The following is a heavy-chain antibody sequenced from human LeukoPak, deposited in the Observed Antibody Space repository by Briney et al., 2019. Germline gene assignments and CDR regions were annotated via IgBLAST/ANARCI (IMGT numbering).Heavy chain of an antibody. CDR1: GGSISSSNW. CDR3: ARRSGWYGYYGMDV. V-gene: IGHV4-4*02. Sequence: SGTLSLTCAVSGGSISSSNWWSWVRQPPGKGLEWIGEIYHSGSTNYNPSLKSRVTISVDTSKNQFSLKLSSVTAADTAVYYCARRSGWYGYYGMDVWGQGTTVTVSS. J-gene: IGHJ6*02. CDR2: IYHSGST. D-gene: IGHD6-19*01.